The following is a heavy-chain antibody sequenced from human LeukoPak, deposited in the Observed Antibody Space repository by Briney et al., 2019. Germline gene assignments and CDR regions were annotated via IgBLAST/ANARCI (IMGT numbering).Heavy chain of an antibody. V-gene: IGHV3-9*01. CDR3: AKTLVRGVIMGGPGFDP. Sequence: PGGSLRLSCAASGFTFDDYAMHWVRQAPGKGLEWVSGISRNSGGIGYADSVKGRFTISRDNVKNSLYLQMNSLRAEDTALYYCAKTLVRGVIMGGPGFDPWGQGTLVTVSS. CDR1: GFTFDDYA. J-gene: IGHJ5*02. CDR2: ISRNSGGI. D-gene: IGHD3-10*01.